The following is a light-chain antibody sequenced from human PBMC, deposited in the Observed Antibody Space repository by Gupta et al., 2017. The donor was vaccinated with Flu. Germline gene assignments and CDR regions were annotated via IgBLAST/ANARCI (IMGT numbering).Light chain of an antibody. Sequence: SSGLTQDPAMSVALGQTVRITCQGDSLRNYYPSWYQQKPGQAPLLVIYAKDNRPSGIPDRFSGSTSGNTASLIITATQAEDEADYYCTSRDISGKVLVFGGGTKVTVL. J-gene: IGLJ3*02. CDR3: TSRDISGKVLV. CDR2: AKD. V-gene: IGLV3-19*01. CDR1: SLRNYY.